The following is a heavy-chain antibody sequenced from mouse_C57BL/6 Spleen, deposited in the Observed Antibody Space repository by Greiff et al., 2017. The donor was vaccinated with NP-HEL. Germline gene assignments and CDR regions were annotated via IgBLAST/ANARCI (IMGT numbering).Heavy chain of an antibody. Sequence: VQLQQPGAELVMPGASVKLSCKASGYTFTSYWMHWVKQRPGQGLEWIGEIDPSDSYTNYNQKFKGKSTLTVDKSSSTAYMQLSSLTSEDSAVYDCARSDYYGSSYGFDVWGTGTTVTVSS. CDR1: GYTFTSYW. V-gene: IGHV1-69*01. D-gene: IGHD1-1*01. CDR3: ARSDYYGSSYGFDV. J-gene: IGHJ1*03. CDR2: IDPSDSYT.